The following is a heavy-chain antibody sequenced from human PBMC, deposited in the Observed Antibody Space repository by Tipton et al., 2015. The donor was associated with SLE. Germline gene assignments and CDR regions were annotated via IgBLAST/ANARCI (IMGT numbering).Heavy chain of an antibody. CDR3: ARGAKERITLVRVRPYYFDY. CDR2: INYSGST. D-gene: IGHD3-10*01. Sequence: TLSLTCAVYSGSFSGYYWSWIRQPPGKGLEWIGEINYSGSTNYNPSLKSRVTISEDTSKNQFSLKLSSVTAADTAVYYCARGAKERITLVRVRPYYFDYWGQGSLVTVSS. V-gene: IGHV4-34*01. J-gene: IGHJ4*01. CDR1: SGSFSGYY.